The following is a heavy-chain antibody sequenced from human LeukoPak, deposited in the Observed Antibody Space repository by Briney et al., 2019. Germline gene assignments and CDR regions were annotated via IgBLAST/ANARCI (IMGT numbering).Heavy chain of an antibody. J-gene: IGHJ4*02. D-gene: IGHD6-13*01. Sequence: ASVKVSCKASGYTFTSYYMHWVRQAPGQGLEWMGWINPNSGGTNYAQKFQGRVTMTRDTSISTAYMELSRLRSDDTAVYYCAREKQLATLNFDYWGQGTLVTVSS. CDR2: INPNSGGT. CDR3: AREKQLATLNFDY. V-gene: IGHV1-2*02. CDR1: GYTFTSYY.